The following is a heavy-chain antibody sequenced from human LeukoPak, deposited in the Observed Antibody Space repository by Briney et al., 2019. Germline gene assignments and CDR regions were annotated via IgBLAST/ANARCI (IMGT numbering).Heavy chain of an antibody. CDR2: ISSSSSYI. D-gene: IGHD5-18*01. V-gene: IGHV3-21*01. Sequence: PGGSLRLSCAASGFTFSSYSMNWVRQAPGKGLEWVSSISSSSSYIYYADSVKGRFTISRDNAKNSLYLQMNSLRAEDTAVYYCARIGYSYGYGAFDIWGQGTMVTVSS. CDR3: ARIGYSYGYGAFDI. J-gene: IGHJ3*02. CDR1: GFTFSSYS.